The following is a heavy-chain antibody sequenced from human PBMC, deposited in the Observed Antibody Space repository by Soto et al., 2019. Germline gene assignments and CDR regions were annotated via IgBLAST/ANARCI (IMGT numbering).Heavy chain of an antibody. D-gene: IGHD3-22*01. J-gene: IGHJ3*02. CDR1: GFTFSSYA. Sequence: GGSLRLSCAASGFTFSSYAMSWVRQAPGKGLEWVSGVSGSGGSTYYADSVTGRFTISRDNSKNTLYLQMNSLRAVDTAVYYCSKGRLDMIVAEDAFDIWGQGTMVTVSS. V-gene: IGHV3-23*01. CDR2: VSGSGGST. CDR3: SKGRLDMIVAEDAFDI.